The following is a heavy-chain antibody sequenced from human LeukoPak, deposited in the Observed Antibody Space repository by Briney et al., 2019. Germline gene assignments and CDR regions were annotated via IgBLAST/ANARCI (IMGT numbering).Heavy chain of an antibody. CDR1: GYSISSGYY. CDR3: ARGEQQPGY. D-gene: IGHD6-13*01. V-gene: IGHV4-38-2*01. Sequence: SETLSLTCAVFGYSISSGYYWGWIRQPPGKGLEWIGSIYHSGSTYYNPSLKSRVTISVDTSKNQFSLKLSSVTAADTAVYYCARGEQQPGYWGQGTLVTVSS. CDR2: IYHSGST. J-gene: IGHJ4*02.